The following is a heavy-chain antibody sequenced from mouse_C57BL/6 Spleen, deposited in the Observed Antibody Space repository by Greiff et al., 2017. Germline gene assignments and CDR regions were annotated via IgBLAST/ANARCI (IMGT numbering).Heavy chain of an antibody. D-gene: IGHD1-1*01. CDR1: GFSLTSSG. CDR3: ARNYYYGSSYYFDY. V-gene: IGHV2-2*01. Sequence: VQLQQSGPGLVQPSQSLSITCTVSGFSLTSSGVHWVRQSPGKGLEWLGVIWSGGSTDYNAAFISRLSISKDNSKSQVFFTMNSLQADDTAIYYCARNYYYGSSYYFDYWGQGTTLTVSS. CDR2: IWSGGST. J-gene: IGHJ2*01.